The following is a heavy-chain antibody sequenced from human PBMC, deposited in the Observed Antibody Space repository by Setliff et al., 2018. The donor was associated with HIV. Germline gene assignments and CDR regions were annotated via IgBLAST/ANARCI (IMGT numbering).Heavy chain of an antibody. CDR3: AREVLRGGDDAFGL. CDR2: IKTDGSEK. V-gene: IGHV3-7*01. CDR1: GFTFSSYW. J-gene: IGHJ3*01. Sequence: GGSLRLSCAASGFTFSSYWMSWVRQAPGEGPEWVANIKTDGSEKFYVDSVKGRFTISRDNAKNSLYLQMNSLRVEDSAVYYCAREVLRGGDDAFGLWGRGTVVTVSS. D-gene: IGHD3-10*01.